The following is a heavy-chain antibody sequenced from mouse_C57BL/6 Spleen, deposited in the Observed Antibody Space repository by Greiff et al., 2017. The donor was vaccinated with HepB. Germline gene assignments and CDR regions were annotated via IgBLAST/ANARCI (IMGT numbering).Heavy chain of an antibody. CDR2: IHPNSGST. D-gene: IGHD1-1*01. CDR1: GYTFTSYW. J-gene: IGHJ3*01. Sequence: QVQLKQPGAELVKPGASVKLSCKASGYTFTSYWMHWVKQRPGQGLEWIGMIHPNSGSTNYNEKFKSKATLTVDKSSSTAYMQLSSLTSEDSAVYYCARNSLITTVVENWGQGTLVTVSA. V-gene: IGHV1-64*01. CDR3: ARNSLITTVVEN.